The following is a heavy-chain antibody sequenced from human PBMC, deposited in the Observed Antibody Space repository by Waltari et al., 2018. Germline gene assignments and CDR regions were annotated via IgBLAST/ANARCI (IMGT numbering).Heavy chain of an antibody. CDR3: ARDPAGGTKLGAFDI. J-gene: IGHJ3*02. D-gene: IGHD7-27*01. CDR1: GFTFSSYS. CDR2: ISSSSSYI. Sequence: EVQLVESGGGLVKPGGSLRLSCAASGFTFSSYSMNWVHQAPGKGLEWVSSISSSSSYIYYADSVKGRFTISRDNAKNSLYLQMNSLRAEDTAVYYCARDPAGGTKLGAFDIWGQGTMVTVSS. V-gene: IGHV3-21*01.